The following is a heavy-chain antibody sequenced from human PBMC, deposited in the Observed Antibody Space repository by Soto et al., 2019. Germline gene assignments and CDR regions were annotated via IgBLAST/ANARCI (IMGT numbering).Heavy chain of an antibody. D-gene: IGHD3-10*01. V-gene: IGHV1-69*01. Sequence: QLVQSGAEVKKPGSSVKVSCKASGGPFSTYAISWVRQAPGQGLEWMGGFIPIFGTANYAQRFLGRVTISADDSTSTAYMELRSLTSDDTAVYYCAKALTMASPNWFDPWGQGTQVTVSS. J-gene: IGHJ5*02. CDR1: GGPFSTYA. CDR3: AKALTMASPNWFDP. CDR2: FIPIFGTA.